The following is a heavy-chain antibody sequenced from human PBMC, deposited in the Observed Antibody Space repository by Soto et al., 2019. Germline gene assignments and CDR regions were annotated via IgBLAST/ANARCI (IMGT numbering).Heavy chain of an antibody. V-gene: IGHV3-30*18. CDR2: ISYDGSNK. CDR1: EFTFSTYG. Sequence: QVQLVESGGGVVQPGRSLRLSCAASEFTFSTYGMHWVRQAPGKGLEWVAVISYDGSNKYYADSVKGRFTISRDNSKNTLYLQMNSLRAEDTAVYYCAKEGQRFTVVISGFDYWGQGTLVTVST. CDR3: AKEGQRFTVVISGFDY. J-gene: IGHJ4*02. D-gene: IGHD2-21*01.